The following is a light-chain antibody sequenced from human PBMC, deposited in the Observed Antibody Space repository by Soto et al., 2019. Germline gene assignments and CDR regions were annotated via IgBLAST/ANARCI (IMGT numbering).Light chain of an antibody. CDR1: QSVSSN. CDR2: GAS. Sequence: EIVLTQSPGTLSLSPGERATLSCRASQSVSSNLAWYQQKPGQAPRLLIHGASTRATGIPDRFSGRGSGTDFTLTISRLDPEDFAVYYCQQYGDSPLTFGGGTKVDIK. J-gene: IGKJ4*01. V-gene: IGKV3-20*01. CDR3: QQYGDSPLT.